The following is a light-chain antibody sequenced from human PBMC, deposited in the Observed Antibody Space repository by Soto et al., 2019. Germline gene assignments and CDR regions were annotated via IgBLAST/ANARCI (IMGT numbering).Light chain of an antibody. J-gene: IGKJ5*01. V-gene: IGKV3-15*01. CDR2: GAS. CDR3: QQYNNWPPEN. Sequence: EIVMTQSPATLSVSPGERATLSCRASQSVSSNLAWYQQKPGQAPRLLIYGASTRATGIPARFSGSRSGTDFTLTISSLQSEDFALYYCQQYNNWPPENFGQGTRLEIK. CDR1: QSVSSN.